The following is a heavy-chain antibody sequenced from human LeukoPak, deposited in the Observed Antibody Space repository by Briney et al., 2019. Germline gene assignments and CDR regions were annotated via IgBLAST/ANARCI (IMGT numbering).Heavy chain of an antibody. CDR3: ARVLDNSSSRYQSLKY. D-gene: IGHD2/OR15-2a*01. Sequence: GGSLRLSCAASGFTFSSYEMNWVRQAPGKGLEWVSYISSSGSTTYYADSVKGRFTISRDNAKNSLYLQMNSLRAEDTAVYYCARVLDNSSSRYQSLKYWGQGTLVTVSS. V-gene: IGHV3-48*03. J-gene: IGHJ4*02. CDR1: GFTFSSYE. CDR2: ISSSGSTT.